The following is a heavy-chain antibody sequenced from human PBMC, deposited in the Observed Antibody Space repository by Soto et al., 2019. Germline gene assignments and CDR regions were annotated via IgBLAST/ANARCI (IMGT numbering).Heavy chain of an antibody. CDR3: ARDPTILEWHTYIDY. Sequence: QVQLVESGGGVVQPGRSLRLSCAASGFTFSSYGMHWVRQAPGKGLEGVAVIWYDGSNKYYADSVKGRFTISRDNSKNTLYLQMNSLRAEDTAVYYCARDPTILEWHTYIDYWGQGTLVTVSS. D-gene: IGHD3-3*01. CDR2: IWYDGSNK. J-gene: IGHJ4*02. V-gene: IGHV3-33*01. CDR1: GFTFSSYG.